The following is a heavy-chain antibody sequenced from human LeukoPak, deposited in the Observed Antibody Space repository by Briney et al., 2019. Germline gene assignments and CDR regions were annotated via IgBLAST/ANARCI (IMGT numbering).Heavy chain of an antibody. CDR2: IYPGDSDT. V-gene: IGHV5-51*01. Sequence: GXSLKISCKGSGYSFTSYWIGWVRQMPGKGLEWMGIIYPGDSDTRYSPSFQGQVTISADKSISTAYLQWSSLKASDTAMYYCARSTMMRIGYDFGHAFDIWGQGTMVTVSS. CDR3: ARSTMMRIGYDFGHAFDI. CDR1: GYSFTSYW. J-gene: IGHJ3*02. D-gene: IGHD5-12*01.